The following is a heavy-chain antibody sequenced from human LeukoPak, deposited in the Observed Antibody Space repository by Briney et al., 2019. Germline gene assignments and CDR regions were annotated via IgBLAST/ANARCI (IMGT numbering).Heavy chain of an antibody. CDR3: ARDYYGDDH. CDR2: ISKNGDVI. V-gene: IGHV3-48*03. J-gene: IGHJ4*02. D-gene: IGHD3-10*01. Sequence: RGAPRLSPAPPRFTLIAHEISWGRQGPREGMGWISYISKNGDVIYYSDSVKGRFTISRDNAKNSLYLQMNSLRAGDTAVYFCARDYYGDDHWGQGTLVTVSS. CDR1: RFTLIAH.